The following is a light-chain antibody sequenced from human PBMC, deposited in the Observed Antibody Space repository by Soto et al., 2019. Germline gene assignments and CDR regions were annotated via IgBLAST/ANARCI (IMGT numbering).Light chain of an antibody. V-gene: IGLV2-14*01. CDR3: SSYTSSSPVV. CDR1: SSDVGYFNY. J-gene: IGLJ2*01. Sequence: QSALTQPASVSGSPGQSITISCTGTSSDVGYFNYVSWYLQHPDKAPKLIIHDVSNRPSGVSNRFSGSKSDNTASLTISGLQAEDEADYYCSSYTSSSPVVFGGGTKLTVL. CDR2: DVS.